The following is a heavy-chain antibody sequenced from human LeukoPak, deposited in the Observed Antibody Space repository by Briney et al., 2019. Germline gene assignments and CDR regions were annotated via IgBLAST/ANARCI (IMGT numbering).Heavy chain of an antibody. J-gene: IGHJ4*02. Sequence: GGSLRLSCAASGFTFSSYAMSWVRQAPGKGLEWISAIRCSGGNTYNPDPVKGRSTISRDNSKTTLYLQMNSLRAEDTAVYYCARTHRSVGFGELLQDYWGQGNLVTVSS. CDR2: IRCSGGNT. V-gene: IGHV3-23*01. CDR1: GFTFSSYA. CDR3: ARTHRSVGFGELLQDY. D-gene: IGHD3-10*01.